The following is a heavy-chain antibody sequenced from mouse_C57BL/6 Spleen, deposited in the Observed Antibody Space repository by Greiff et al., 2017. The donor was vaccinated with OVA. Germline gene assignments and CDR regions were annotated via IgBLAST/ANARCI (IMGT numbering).Heavy chain of an antibody. D-gene: IGHD1-1*01. J-gene: IGHJ2*01. CDR1: GYTFTSYW. Sequence: QVQLQQPGAELVKPGASVKLSCKASGYTFTSYWMHWVKQRPGQGLEWIGMIHPNSGSTNYNEKFKSKATLTVDKSSSTAYMQLSSLTSEDSAVYYCARGRDYGSWFDYWGQGTTLTVSS. CDR2: IHPNSGST. V-gene: IGHV1-64*01. CDR3: ARGRDYGSWFDY.